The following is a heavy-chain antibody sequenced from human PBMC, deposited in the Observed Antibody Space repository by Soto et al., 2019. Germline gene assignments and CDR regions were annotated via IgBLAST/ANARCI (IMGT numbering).Heavy chain of an antibody. CDR3: AKDSRSHPQGGFDP. CDR1: GFTFSSYA. J-gene: IGHJ5*02. V-gene: IGHV3-23*01. CDR2: ISGSGDYT. Sequence: EVQLLESGGGLVQPGESLRLSCAASGFTFSSYAMTWVRQAPGKGLEWVSSISGSGDYTYFADSVKGRFTISRDNSKDTLYLQMSSLRVEDTAIYYWAKDSRSHPQGGFDPWGQGTLVTVSS. D-gene: IGHD2-15*01.